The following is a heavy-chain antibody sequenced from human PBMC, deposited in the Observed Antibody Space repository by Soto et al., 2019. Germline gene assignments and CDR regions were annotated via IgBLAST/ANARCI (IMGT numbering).Heavy chain of an antibody. CDR1: GATFRSFA. D-gene: IGHD2-15*01. Sequence: SVKVSCKASGATFRSFAFIRVRQAPGDGLEWVAEITPLFGTTNYAERLQGRVTITADESTSTVYMDLSRLTSEDSAVYLCVKDNEHADAVWG. J-gene: IGHJ3*01. V-gene: IGHV1-69*13. CDR3: VKDNEHADAV. CDR2: ITPLFGTT.